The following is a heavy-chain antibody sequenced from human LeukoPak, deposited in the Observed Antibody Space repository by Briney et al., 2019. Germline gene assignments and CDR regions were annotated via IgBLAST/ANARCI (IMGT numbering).Heavy chain of an antibody. J-gene: IGHJ4*02. CDR2: IWYDGSIQ. Sequence: GGSLRLSCAASGFTFSSYGMHWVRQAPGKELEWVAAIWYDGSIQYYADSVKGRFTISRDNSKNTLYLQMDSLRAEDTAVYYCARAGYCSGGSCYGSDYWGQGTLVSVSS. CDR1: GFTFSSYG. CDR3: ARAGYCSGGSCYGSDY. D-gene: IGHD2-15*01. V-gene: IGHV3-33*01.